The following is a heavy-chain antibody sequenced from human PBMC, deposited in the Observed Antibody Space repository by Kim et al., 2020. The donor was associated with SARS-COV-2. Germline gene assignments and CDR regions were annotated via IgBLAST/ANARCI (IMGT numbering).Heavy chain of an antibody. D-gene: IGHD3-16*01. CDR3: ARAWPLPLADLDY. Sequence: ASVKVSCKASGYTFTSYDINWVRQATGQGLEWMGWMNPNSGNTGYAQKFQGRVTMTRNTSISTAYMELSSLRSEDTAVYYCARAWPLPLADLDYWGQGTLVTVSS. V-gene: IGHV1-8*01. CDR2: MNPNSGNT. J-gene: IGHJ4*02. CDR1: GYTFTSYD.